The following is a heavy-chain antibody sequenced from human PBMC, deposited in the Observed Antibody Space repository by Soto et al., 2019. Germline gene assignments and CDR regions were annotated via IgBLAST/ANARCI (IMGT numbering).Heavy chain of an antibody. D-gene: IGHD3-10*01. CDR1: GGSITSGGYY. Sequence: TSETLSLTCPVSGGSITSGGYYWGWIRQPPGKGLEWIGSIYYSGSTYYNPSLKSRVTISVDTSKNQFSLKLSSVTAADTAVYYCARRLPPRSLYYGTPSYYWYFDLWGRGTLVTVSS. V-gene: IGHV4-39*01. J-gene: IGHJ2*01. CDR3: ARRLPPRSLYYGTPSYYWYFDL. CDR2: IYYSGST.